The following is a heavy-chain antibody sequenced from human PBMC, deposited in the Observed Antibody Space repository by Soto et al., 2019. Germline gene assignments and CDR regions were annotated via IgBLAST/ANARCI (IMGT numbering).Heavy chain of an antibody. CDR3: ASRSAYRYCSGGSCFPFDY. CDR2: IIPIFGTA. D-gene: IGHD2-15*01. CDR1: GGTFSSYA. Sequence: QVQLVQSGAEVKKPGSSVKVSCKASGGTFSSYAISWVRQAPGQGLEWMGGIIPIFGTANYAQKIQGRVTITADESTSTAYMELSSLRSEDTAVYYCASRSAYRYCSGGSCFPFDYWGQGTLVTVSS. V-gene: IGHV1-69*01. J-gene: IGHJ4*02.